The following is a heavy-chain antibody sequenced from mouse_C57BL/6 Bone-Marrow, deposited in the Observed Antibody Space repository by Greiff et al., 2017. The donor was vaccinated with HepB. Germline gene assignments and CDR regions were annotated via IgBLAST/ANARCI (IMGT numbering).Heavy chain of an antibody. D-gene: IGHD2-2*01. V-gene: IGHV1-80*01. Sequence: QVQLQQSGAELVKPGASVKISCKASGYAFSSYLMNWVKQRPGKGLEWIGQIYPGDGDTNYNGKFKGKATLTADKSSGTAYMQLSSLTSEDSAVYFCARGVTASNWGQGTLVTVSA. CDR2: IYPGDGDT. J-gene: IGHJ3*01. CDR3: ARGVTASN. CDR1: GYAFSSYL.